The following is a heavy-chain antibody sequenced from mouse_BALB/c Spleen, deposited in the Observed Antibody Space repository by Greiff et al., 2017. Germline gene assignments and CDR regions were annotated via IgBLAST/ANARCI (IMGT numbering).Heavy chain of an antibody. CDR2: INPSNGRT. CDR3: ARRIYYYGSSLLYYFDY. J-gene: IGHJ2*01. Sequence: VQLQQSGAELVKPGASVKLSCKASGYTFTSYWMHWVKQRPGQGLEWIGEINPSNGRTNYNEKFKSKATLTVDKSSSTAYMQLSSLTSEDSAVYYCARRIYYYGSSLLYYFDYWGQGTTLTVSS. CDR1: GYTFTSYW. D-gene: IGHD1-1*01. V-gene: IGHV1S81*02.